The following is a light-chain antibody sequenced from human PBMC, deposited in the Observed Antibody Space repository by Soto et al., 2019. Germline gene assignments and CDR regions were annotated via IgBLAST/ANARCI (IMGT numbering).Light chain of an antibody. Sequence: EIVLTQSPGTLSLSPGERATLSCRASQSVSSSYLAWYQQKPGQAPRLLIYGASSRATGIPDRFSGSGSGTDFTLTISRLEPDDFAVYYCQQYGSSPYTFGQGTKVEIK. CDR2: GAS. CDR1: QSVSSSY. V-gene: IGKV3-20*01. J-gene: IGKJ2*01. CDR3: QQYGSSPYT.